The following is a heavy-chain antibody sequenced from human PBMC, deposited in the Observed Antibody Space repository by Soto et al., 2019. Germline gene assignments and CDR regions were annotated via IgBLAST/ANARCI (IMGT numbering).Heavy chain of an antibody. CDR1: GGSFSGYF. V-gene: IGHV4-34*01. CDR3: ARPLVVPAAMWGAYYYFDY. CDR2: INHRGRT. Sequence: SETLSLTCAVYGGSFSGYFWSWIRQPPGKGLEWIGEINHRGRTNYSPSFQGQVTISADKSISTAYLQWSSLKASDTAMYYCARPLVVPAAMWGAYYYFDYWGQGTLVTVSS. J-gene: IGHJ4*02. D-gene: IGHD2-2*01.